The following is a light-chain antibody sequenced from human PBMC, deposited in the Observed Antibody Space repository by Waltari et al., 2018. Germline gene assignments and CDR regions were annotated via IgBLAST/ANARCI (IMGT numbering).Light chain of an antibody. Sequence: QSVLTQPPSASGTPGQRVTISCSGSASNSGGNPVNWYQQLPGKAPKLRIYRSDLRPSGVPDRFSGSKSGTSASLAISGLQSEDEADYFCASWDDSLNGHWVFGGGTKVTVL. CDR3: ASWDDSLNGHWV. V-gene: IGLV1-44*01. CDR1: ASNSGGNP. J-gene: IGLJ3*02. CDR2: RSD.